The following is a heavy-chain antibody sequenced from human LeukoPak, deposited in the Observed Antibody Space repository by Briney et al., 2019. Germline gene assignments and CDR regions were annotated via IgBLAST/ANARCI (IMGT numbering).Heavy chain of an antibody. Sequence: GGSLRLSCAASGFXFSDAWISWVRQAPGKGLEWVGHIKSNTFGGTTDYAAPVKGRFTISRDDSKNTLFLLMDSLKTEDTAVYYCSTEFYGSANFNFWGQGTLVTVSS. CDR1: GFXFSDAW. J-gene: IGHJ4*02. CDR2: IKSNTFGGTT. V-gene: IGHV3-15*01. CDR3: STEFYGSANFNF. D-gene: IGHD3-10*01.